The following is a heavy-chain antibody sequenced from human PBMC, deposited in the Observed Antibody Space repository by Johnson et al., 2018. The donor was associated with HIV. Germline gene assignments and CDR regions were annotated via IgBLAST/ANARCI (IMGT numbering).Heavy chain of an antibody. CDR1: GFTFDDYG. CDR2: FSCNSDNA. D-gene: IGHD2-21*01. CDR3: ANEGYSASFDI. J-gene: IGHJ3*02. V-gene: IGHV3-20*01. Sequence: VQLVESGGGVVRPGGSLRLSCAASGFTFDDYGMRWVRQAPGTGLEWVSAFSCNSDNAGYAVSVKGRFTISRDNAKNSLYLQMNSLRGESTAVYHCANEGYSASFDIWGQGTMVTVSS.